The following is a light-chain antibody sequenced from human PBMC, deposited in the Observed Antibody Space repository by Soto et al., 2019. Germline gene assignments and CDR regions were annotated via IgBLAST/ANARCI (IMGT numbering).Light chain of an antibody. Sequence: QSVLTQPPAASGSPGESVTISCTGTSSDVGSYYNWVSWYQQHPGKFPKLMIHEISKRPPGVPNRFSGSKSGNTASLTVSGLQAEDEADYYCSSHAGDKMIFGGGTKVTVL. CDR2: EIS. J-gene: IGLJ2*01. CDR1: SSDVGSYYNW. V-gene: IGLV2-8*01. CDR3: SSHAGDKMI.